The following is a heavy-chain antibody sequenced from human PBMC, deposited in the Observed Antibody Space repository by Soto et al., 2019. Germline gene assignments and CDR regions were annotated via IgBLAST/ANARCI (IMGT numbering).Heavy chain of an antibody. Sequence: SETLSLTCAVYGGSSSGYYWSWICQPPGKGLEWIGEINHSGSTNYNPSLKSRVTISADTSKNHSSLKLTSVTAADTAVYYCEREGFDPWGQGTLVTVSS. CDR2: INHSGST. CDR1: GGSSSGYY. J-gene: IGHJ5*02. CDR3: EREGFDP. V-gene: IGHV4-34*01.